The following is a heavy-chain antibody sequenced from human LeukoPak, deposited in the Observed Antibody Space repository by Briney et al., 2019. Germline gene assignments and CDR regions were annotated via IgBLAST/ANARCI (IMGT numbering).Heavy chain of an antibody. V-gene: IGHV3-48*03. Sequence: GGSLRLSCAASGFTFSSYEMNWVRQAPGKGLEWVSYISSSGSTIYYADSVKGRFTISRDNSKNTLYLQMRAEDTAVYYCARARSSYGYGDAFDIWGQGTMVTVSS. CDR3: ARARSSYGYGDAFDI. CDR1: GFTFSSYE. CDR2: ISSSGSTI. D-gene: IGHD5-18*01. J-gene: IGHJ3*02.